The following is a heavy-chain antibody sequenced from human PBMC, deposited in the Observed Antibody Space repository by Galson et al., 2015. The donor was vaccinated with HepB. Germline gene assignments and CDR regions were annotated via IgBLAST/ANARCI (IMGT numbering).Heavy chain of an antibody. CDR2: IYYSGST. CDR1: GGSISSYY. CDR3: ARHKQWLVLNAFDI. D-gene: IGHD6-19*01. J-gene: IGHJ3*02. V-gene: IGHV4-59*08. Sequence: SETLSLTCTVSGGSISSYYWSWIRQPPGKGLEWIGYIYYSGSTNYNPSLKSRVTISVDTSKNQFSLKLSSVTAADTAVYYCARHKQWLVLNAFDIWGQGTMVTVSS.